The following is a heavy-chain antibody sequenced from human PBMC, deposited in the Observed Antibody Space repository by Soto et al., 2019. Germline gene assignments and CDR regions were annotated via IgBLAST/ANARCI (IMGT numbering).Heavy chain of an antibody. J-gene: IGHJ6*02. V-gene: IGHV1-69*13. CDR2: IIPIFGTA. CDR1: GCTFSSYA. CDR3: ARSHTYYYYGMDV. Sequence: SVKVSCKASGCTFSSYAISWVRQAPGQGLEWMGGIIPIFGTANYAQKFQGRVTITADESTSTAYMELSSLRSEDTAVYYCARSHTYYYYGMDVWGQGTTVTVSS.